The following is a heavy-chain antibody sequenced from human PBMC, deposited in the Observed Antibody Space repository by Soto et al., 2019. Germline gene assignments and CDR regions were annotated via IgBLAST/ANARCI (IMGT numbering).Heavy chain of an antibody. J-gene: IGHJ4*02. Sequence: PGGSLRLSCAVSGFTFSNYEMNWVRQAPGKGLEWVSYISSSGSSIYYADSVKGRFTISRDNAKNSLYLQMNSLRADDTAVYYCAKEATNINNFDYWGQGTLVTVSS. D-gene: IGHD1-26*01. CDR1: GFTFSNYE. CDR3: AKEATNINNFDY. CDR2: ISSSGSSI. V-gene: IGHV3-48*03.